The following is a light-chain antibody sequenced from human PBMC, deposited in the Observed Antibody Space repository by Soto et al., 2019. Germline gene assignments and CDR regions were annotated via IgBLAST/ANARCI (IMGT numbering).Light chain of an antibody. CDR3: ISYTTSSTLV. CDR2: DVS. J-gene: IGLJ2*01. Sequence: QSALTQPASVSGSPGQSITISCTGTSSDVGVYNFVSWYQQHPGKAPKLMIYDVSNRPSGVSNRFSGSKSGNTASLTISGLQADDEADYYCISYTTSSTLVFGGGTKLTVL. V-gene: IGLV2-14*03. CDR1: SSDVGVYNF.